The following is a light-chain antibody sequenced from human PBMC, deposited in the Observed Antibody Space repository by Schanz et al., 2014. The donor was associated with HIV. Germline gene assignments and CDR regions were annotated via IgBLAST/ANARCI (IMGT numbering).Light chain of an antibody. Sequence: TVLTQSPGSLSLSPGETVTLSCRASRSVSSNFLAWYQQKPGQPPRLLIYGASNRATGIPDRFSGSGSGTDFTLTINRLEPEDFAVYYCQQYGASVVTFGQGTKVEIK. CDR2: GAS. V-gene: IGKV3-20*01. J-gene: IGKJ1*01. CDR1: RSVSSNF. CDR3: QQYGASVVT.